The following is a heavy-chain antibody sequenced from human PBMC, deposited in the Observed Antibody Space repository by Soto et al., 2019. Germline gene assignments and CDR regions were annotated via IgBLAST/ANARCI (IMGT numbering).Heavy chain of an antibody. D-gene: IGHD4-17*01. CDR2: IWYDGTQK. CDR3: ARAGGTTVTGLWHFDS. J-gene: IGHJ4*02. Sequence: QVQFEESGGGVVQPGRSLRLSCEASGFTFNTYSMHLVRQPPGKGLDWLAAIWYDGTQKYYADSVKGRFIISRDNSKKTLYLEMNSLRAEDTAVYYCARAGGTTVTGLWHFDSWGQGTLVTVSS. V-gene: IGHV3-33*01. CDR1: GFTFNTYS.